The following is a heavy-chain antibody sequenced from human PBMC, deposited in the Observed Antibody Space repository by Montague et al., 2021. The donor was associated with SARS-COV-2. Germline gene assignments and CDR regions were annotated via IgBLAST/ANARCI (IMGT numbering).Heavy chain of an antibody. CDR3: ARHFQSGSYGAYYYYGMDV. Sequence: SLRLSCAASGFTFSSHAMSWVRQAPGRGLEWVSGIGDSGDSTYYADSVKGRFTISRDNSNNKLYLQMISLRVEDTAAYYCARHFQSGSYGAYYYYGMDVWGQGTTVTVSS. D-gene: IGHD1-26*01. V-gene: IGHV3-23*01. J-gene: IGHJ6*02. CDR2: IGDSGDST. CDR1: GFTFSSHA.